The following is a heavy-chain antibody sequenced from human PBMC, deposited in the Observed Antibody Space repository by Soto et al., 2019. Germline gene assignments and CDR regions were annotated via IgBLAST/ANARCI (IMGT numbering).Heavy chain of an antibody. CDR1: GFTFDDYA. CDR3: AKDIRTRAYGDDGRGFHY. Sequence: EVQLVESGGGLVQPGRSLRLSCAASGFTFDDYAMHWVRQAPGKGLEWVSGISWNSGSIGYADSVKGRFTISRDNAKNSLYLQMNSLRAEDTALYYCAKDIRTRAYGDDGRGFHYWGQGTLVTVSS. J-gene: IGHJ4*02. CDR2: ISWNSGSI. D-gene: IGHD4-17*01. V-gene: IGHV3-9*01.